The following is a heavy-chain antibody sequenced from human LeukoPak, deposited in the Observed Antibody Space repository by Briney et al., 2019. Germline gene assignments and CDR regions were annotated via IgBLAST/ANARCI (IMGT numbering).Heavy chain of an antibody. D-gene: IGHD6-6*01. V-gene: IGHV3-74*01. CDR2: INSDGSST. Sequence: GGSLRLSCAASGFTFSSYWMHWVRQAPGKGLVWVSSINSDGSSTSYADSVKGRFTISRDNAKNTLYLQMNSLRAEDTAVYYCARDLGRALELVGGGDYWGQGTLVTVSS. J-gene: IGHJ4*02. CDR1: GFTFSSYW. CDR3: ARDLGRALELVGGGDY.